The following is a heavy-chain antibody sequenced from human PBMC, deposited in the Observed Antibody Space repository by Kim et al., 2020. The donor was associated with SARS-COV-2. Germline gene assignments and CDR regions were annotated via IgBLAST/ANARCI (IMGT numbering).Heavy chain of an antibody. J-gene: IGHJ5*02. D-gene: IGHD3-10*01. CDR1: GYTFTAYP. CDR3: ARENFFTAGSYSVFDP. Sequence: ASVKVSCKTSGYTFTAYPLYWVRQAPGQGLEWMGWINTVDGDTKSSQNFQDRVTITRDTSASTAYMELTSLRSEDTAVYYCARENFFTAGSYSVFDPCGQ. CDR2: INTVDGDT. V-gene: IGHV1-3*04.